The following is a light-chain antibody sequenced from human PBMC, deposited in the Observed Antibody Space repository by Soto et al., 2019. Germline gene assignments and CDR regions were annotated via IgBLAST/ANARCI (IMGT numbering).Light chain of an antibody. CDR1: QSISSY. Sequence: VIWLTQSPSLLSASTGDRVTISCRMSQSISSYLAWYQQKPGKAPELLIYAASTLQSGVPSRFSGSGSGTDFTLTISCLQSEDFATYYCQQYYSSLLTFGGGTKVEIK. CDR3: QQYYSSLLT. CDR2: AAS. V-gene: IGKV1D-8*01. J-gene: IGKJ4*01.